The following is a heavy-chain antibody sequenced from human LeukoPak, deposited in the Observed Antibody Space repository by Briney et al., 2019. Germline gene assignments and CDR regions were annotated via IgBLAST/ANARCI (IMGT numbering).Heavy chain of an antibody. V-gene: IGHV3-30-3*01. CDR1: GFTFSSYA. J-gene: IGHJ5*02. CDR2: ISYDGINK. CDR3: ARSFRGPFDP. D-gene: IGHD1-26*01. Sequence: GGSLRLSCAASGFTFSSYAMHWFRQAPGKGLEWVAIISYDGINKYYADSVKGRFTISRDNSKNTLYLQMNSLRAEDTAVYYCARSFRGPFDPWGQGTLVTVSS.